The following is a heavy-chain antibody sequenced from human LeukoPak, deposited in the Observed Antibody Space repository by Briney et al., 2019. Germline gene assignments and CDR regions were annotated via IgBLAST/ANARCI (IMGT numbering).Heavy chain of an antibody. Sequence: GSLRLSCAASGFTFSSYEMNWVRQAPGKGLEWIGYIYYSGSTNYNPSLKSRVTISVDTSKNQFSLKLSSVTAADTAVYYCARSGSHYDILTGYYPLYYFDYWGQGTLVTVSS. CDR2: IYYSGST. CDR1: GFTFSSYE. J-gene: IGHJ4*02. V-gene: IGHV4-59*01. D-gene: IGHD3-9*01. CDR3: ARSGSHYDILTGYYPLYYFDY.